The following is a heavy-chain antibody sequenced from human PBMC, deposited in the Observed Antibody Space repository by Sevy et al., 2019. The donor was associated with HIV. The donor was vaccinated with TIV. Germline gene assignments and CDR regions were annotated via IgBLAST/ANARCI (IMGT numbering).Heavy chain of an antibody. D-gene: IGHD5-12*01. J-gene: IGHJ4*02. CDR1: GFTFSSYW. CDR3: ANMATRAY. Sequence: GGSLRLSCAASGFTFSSYWMSWVRQAPGKGLEWVANIKQDGSEKYYVDSVKGRFTIFRDNATNSLYLQMNSRRAEDTAVYSCANMATRAYWGQGTMVTVSS. V-gene: IGHV3-7*03. CDR2: IKQDGSEK.